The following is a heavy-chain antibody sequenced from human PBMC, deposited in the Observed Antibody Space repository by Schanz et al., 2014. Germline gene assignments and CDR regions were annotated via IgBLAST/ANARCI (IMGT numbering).Heavy chain of an antibody. D-gene: IGHD3-16*01. CDR2: VNTDGGGK. Sequence: VQLVESGGGVVQPGRSLTLSCAASGFPFSSHGMHWVRQAPGKGLEWVASVNTDGGGKFYVDSVKGRFTIFRDNAKDSLCLQMNSLRAEDTAVYYCARGTPFLCDYWGQGTLVTVSS. CDR1: GFPFSSHG. J-gene: IGHJ4*02. V-gene: IGHV3-7*01. CDR3: ARGTPFLCDY.